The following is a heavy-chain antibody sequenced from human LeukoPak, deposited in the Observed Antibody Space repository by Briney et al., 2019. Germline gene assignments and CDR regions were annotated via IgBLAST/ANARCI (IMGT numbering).Heavy chain of an antibody. J-gene: IGHJ4*02. CDR2: IKQDGSQK. V-gene: IGHV3-7*02. CDR3: VYSSGWYFDY. D-gene: IGHD6-19*01. CDR1: GFTLSSYW. Sequence: GGSLRLSCAASGFTLSSYWMSWVRQAPGKGLEWVANIKQDGSQKYYVESVKGRFTISGDNAKDSMYLQLNSLRAEDTAVYYCVYSSGWYFDYWGQGTLVTVSS.